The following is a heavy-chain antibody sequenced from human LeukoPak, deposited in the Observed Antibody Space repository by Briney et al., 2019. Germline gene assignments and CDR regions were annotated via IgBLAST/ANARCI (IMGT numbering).Heavy chain of an antibody. CDR3: ARRYNWNYNWFDP. Sequence: PSETLSLTCAVYGGSFSGYHWSWIRQPPGKGLEWIGEINHSGSTNYNPSLKSRVTISVDTSKNQFSLKLSSVTAADTAVYYCARRYNWNYNWFDPWGQGTLVTVSS. D-gene: IGHD1-7*01. CDR1: GGSFSGYH. J-gene: IGHJ5*02. CDR2: INHSGST. V-gene: IGHV4-34*01.